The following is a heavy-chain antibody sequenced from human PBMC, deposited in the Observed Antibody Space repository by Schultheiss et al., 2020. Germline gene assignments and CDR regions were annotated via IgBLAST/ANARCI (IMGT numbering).Heavy chain of an antibody. Sequence: GGSLRLSCVASGFNIYEINWLRQAPGKGLEWISYISSNGRAIYYADSVKGRFTISRDNAKNSLYLQMNSLRAEDTAVYSCARGFASTPNWFDPWGQGTLVTVSS. V-gene: IGHV3-48*03. CDR1: GFNIYE. J-gene: IGHJ5*02. CDR3: ARGFASTPNWFDP. CDR2: ISSNGRAI. D-gene: IGHD2-2*01.